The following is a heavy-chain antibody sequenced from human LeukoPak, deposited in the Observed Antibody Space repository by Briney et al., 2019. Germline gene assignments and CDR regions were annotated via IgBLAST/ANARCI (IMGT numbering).Heavy chain of an antibody. CDR2: ISYDGSNK. V-gene: IGHV3-30-3*01. CDR3: ARVLGAYYYYGMDV. J-gene: IGHJ6*02. CDR1: GFTFSSYA. Sequence: GGSLRLSCAASGFTFSSYAMSWVRQAPGKGLEWVAVISYDGSNKYYADSVKGRFTISRDNSKNTLYLQMNSLRAEDTAVYYCARVLGAYYYYGMDVWGQGTTVTVSS. D-gene: IGHD4/OR15-4a*01.